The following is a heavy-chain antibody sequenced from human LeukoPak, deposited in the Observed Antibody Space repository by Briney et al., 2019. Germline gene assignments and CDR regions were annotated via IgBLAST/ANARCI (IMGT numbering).Heavy chain of an antibody. CDR3: AKGSWDNWFDP. Sequence: GGSLRLSCATSGFTFSSYWMSWVRQAPGKGLEWVANIKQDGSEKHYVDAVKGRFTISRDNAKNSLYLQMNSLRAEDTAVYYCAKGSWDNWFDPWGQGTLVTVTS. V-gene: IGHV3-7*01. J-gene: IGHJ5*02. CDR1: GFTFSSYW. D-gene: IGHD1-26*01. CDR2: IKQDGSEK.